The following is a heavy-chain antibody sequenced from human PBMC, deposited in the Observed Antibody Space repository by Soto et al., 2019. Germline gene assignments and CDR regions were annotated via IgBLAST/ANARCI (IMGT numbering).Heavy chain of an antibody. D-gene: IGHD3-9*01. J-gene: IGHJ4*02. V-gene: IGHV4-31*03. CDR3: ARGSPYYDILTGYSRGVYFDY. Sequence: QVQLQESGPGLVKPSQTLSLTCTVSGGSISSGGYYWSWIRQHPGKGLEWIGYIYYSGSTYYNPALQSRVTISVDTSKNQFSLKLSSVTAADTAVYYCARGSPYYDILTGYSRGVYFDYWGQGTLVTVSS. CDR2: IYYSGST. CDR1: GGSISSGGYY.